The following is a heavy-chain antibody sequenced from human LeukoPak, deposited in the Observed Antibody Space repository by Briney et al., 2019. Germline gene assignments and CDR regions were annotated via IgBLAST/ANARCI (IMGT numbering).Heavy chain of an antibody. J-gene: IGHJ4*02. D-gene: IGHD2-2*01. Sequence: SETLSLTCTVSGGSISSGGYYWSWIRQPPGKGLEWIGYIYHSGSTYYNPSLKSRVTISVDRSKNQFSLKLSSVTAADTAVYYCARPPKRSSTSCYPFDYWGQGTLVTVSS. CDR1: GGSISSGGYY. CDR2: IYHSGST. V-gene: IGHV4-30-2*01. CDR3: ARPPKRSSTSCYPFDY.